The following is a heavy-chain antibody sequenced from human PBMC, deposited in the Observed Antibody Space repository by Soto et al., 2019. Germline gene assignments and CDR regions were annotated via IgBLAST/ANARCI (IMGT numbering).Heavy chain of an antibody. CDR1: GFTISNYW. J-gene: IGHJ4*02. D-gene: IGHD3-3*01. CDR2: IKQGGSQK. Sequence: PGGSLRLSCAASGFTISNYWMSWVRQAPEKGLEWVANIKQGGSQKYYVDSVKGRFTISRDNAKNSLYLQMNSLRDEDTAVYYCARADFWSGYGTLYYFDYWGQGTLVTVSS. CDR3: ARADFWSGYGTLYYFDY. V-gene: IGHV3-7*01.